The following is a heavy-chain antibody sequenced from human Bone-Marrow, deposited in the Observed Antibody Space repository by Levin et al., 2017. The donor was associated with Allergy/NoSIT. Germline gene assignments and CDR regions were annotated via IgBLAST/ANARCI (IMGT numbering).Heavy chain of an antibody. CDR3: ARDRSVWFGELASWFDP. D-gene: IGHD3-10*01. CDR2: IYSGGST. Sequence: GGSLRLSCAASGFTVSSNYMSWVRQAPGKGLEWVSVIYSGGSTYYADSVKGRFTISRDNSKNTLYLQMNSLRAEDTAVYYCARDRSVWFGELASWFDPWGQGTLVTVSS. V-gene: IGHV3-66*01. J-gene: IGHJ5*02. CDR1: GFTVSSNY.